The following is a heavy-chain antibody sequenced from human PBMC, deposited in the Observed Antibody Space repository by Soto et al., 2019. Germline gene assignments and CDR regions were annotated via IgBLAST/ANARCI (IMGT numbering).Heavy chain of an antibody. CDR1: GYSFTSYW. CDR2: IYPGDSDT. CDR3: ARLESQSGGRYWALDS. V-gene: IGHV5-51*01. Sequence: GESLKISCKGSGYSFTSYWIGWVRQMPVKGLEWMGIIYPGDSDTRYSPSFQGQVTISADKSISTAYLQWSSLKASDTAMYYCARLESQSGGRYWALDSWCQGTLVTVSS. J-gene: IGHJ5*01. D-gene: IGHD1-26*01.